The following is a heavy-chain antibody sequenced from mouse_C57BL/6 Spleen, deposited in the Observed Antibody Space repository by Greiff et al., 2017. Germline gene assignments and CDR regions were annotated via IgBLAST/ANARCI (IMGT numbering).Heavy chain of an antibody. J-gene: IGHJ2*01. CDR2: IDPSDSYT. CDR1: GYTFTSYW. CDR3: ARGGSRGNYFDY. D-gene: IGHD1-1*01. V-gene: IGHV1-50*01. Sequence: VQLQQPGAELVKPGASVKLSCKASGYTFTSYWMQWVKQRPGQGLEWIGEIDPSDSYTNYNQKFKGKATLTVDTSSSTAYMQLSSLTSEDSAVYYCARGGSRGNYFDYWGQGTTLTVSS.